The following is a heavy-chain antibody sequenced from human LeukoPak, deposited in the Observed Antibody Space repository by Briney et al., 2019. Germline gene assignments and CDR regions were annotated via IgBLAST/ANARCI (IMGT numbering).Heavy chain of an antibody. V-gene: IGHV4-39*01. Sequence: PSETLSPTCTVSGGSISSRPYYWGWVRQPPGKGLEWIGSISYSGSIHYNPSLKRRVTISVDTSKNHFSLRLSSVTAADTAVYYCATLEIGDYYFDYWGQVTLVTVSS. CDR3: ATLEIGDYYFDY. CDR2: ISYSGSI. J-gene: IGHJ4*02. CDR1: GGSISSRPYY. D-gene: IGHD3-16*01.